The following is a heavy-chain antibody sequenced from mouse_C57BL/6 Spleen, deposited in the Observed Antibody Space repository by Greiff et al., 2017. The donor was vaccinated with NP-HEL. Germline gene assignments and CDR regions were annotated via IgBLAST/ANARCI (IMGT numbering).Heavy chain of an antibody. CDR2: IYPGDGDT. J-gene: IGHJ4*01. CDR3: ARSLGYYGSSYPMDY. CDR1: GYAFSSSW. D-gene: IGHD1-1*01. V-gene: IGHV1-82*01. Sequence: VQLQQSGPELVKPGASVKISCKASGYAFSSSWMDWVKQRPGKGLEWIGRIYPGDGDTNYNGKFKGKATLTADKSSSTAYMQLSSLTSEDSAVYVGARSLGYYGSSYPMDYWGQGTSVTVSS.